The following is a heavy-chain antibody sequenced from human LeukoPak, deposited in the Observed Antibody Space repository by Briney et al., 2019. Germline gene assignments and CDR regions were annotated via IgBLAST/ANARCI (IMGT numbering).Heavy chain of an antibody. CDR2: IYYSGST. D-gene: IGHD1-26*01. V-gene: IGHV4-59*01. CDR1: GGSISSYY. CDR3: ARGPYSGSYRYFDL. J-gene: IGHJ2*01. Sequence: PSETLSLTCTVSGGSISSYYWSWIRQPPGKGLEWIGYIYYSGSTNYNPSLKSRVTISVDTSKNQFSLKLSSVTAADTAVYYCARGPYSGSYRYFDLWGRGTLSLSPQ.